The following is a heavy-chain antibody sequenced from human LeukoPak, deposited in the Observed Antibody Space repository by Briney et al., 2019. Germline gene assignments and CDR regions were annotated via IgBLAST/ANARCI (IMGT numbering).Heavy chain of an antibody. D-gene: IGHD1-20*01. CDR2: IRSKAYGYAT. CDR1: GFTFSSSP. Sequence: PGWSLRLSCAASGFTFSSSPIHWVRQASGKGLEWVGRIRSKAYGYATSYAASVKGRFTISRDESKNTAYLQMNSLKIEDTAVYYCTRGKGITGTTSDYWGQGTLVTVSS. V-gene: IGHV3-73*01. CDR3: TRGKGITGTTSDY. J-gene: IGHJ4*02.